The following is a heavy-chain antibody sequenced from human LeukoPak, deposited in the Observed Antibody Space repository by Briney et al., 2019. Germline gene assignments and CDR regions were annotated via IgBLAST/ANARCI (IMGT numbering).Heavy chain of an antibody. Sequence: GGSLRPSCAASEFTFSSYWMHWVRQAPGKGLVWVSRIYSDGISTSYADSVKGRFTISRDNAKNTLYLQMNSLKAEDTAIYYCAREGGSYSNYFDYWGQGTLVTVSS. J-gene: IGHJ4*02. D-gene: IGHD1-26*01. CDR2: IYSDGIST. CDR3: AREGGSYSNYFDY. CDR1: EFTFSSYW. V-gene: IGHV3-74*01.